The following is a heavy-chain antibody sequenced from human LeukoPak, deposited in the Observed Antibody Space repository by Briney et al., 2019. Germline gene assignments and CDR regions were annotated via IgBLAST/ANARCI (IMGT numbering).Heavy chain of an antibody. CDR3: ARDGVEMATTLIFDY. Sequence: SVKVSCKASGGTFSSYAISWVRQAPGQGLEWMGRIIPIFGIANYAQKFQGRVTITADKSTSPAYMELSSLRSEDTAVYYCARDGVEMATTLIFDYWGQGTLVTVSS. J-gene: IGHJ4*02. CDR1: GGTFSSYA. D-gene: IGHD5-24*01. V-gene: IGHV1-69*04. CDR2: IIPIFGIA.